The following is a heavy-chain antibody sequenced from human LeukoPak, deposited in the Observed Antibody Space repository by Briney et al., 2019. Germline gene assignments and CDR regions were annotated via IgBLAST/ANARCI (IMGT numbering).Heavy chain of an antibody. CDR1: GGTFSSYA. Sequence: GASVKVSCKASGGTFSSYAISWVRQAPGQGLEWMGGIIPIFGTANYAQEFQGRVTITADKSTSTAYMELSSLRSEDTAVYNCARVYGSGSYYDYWGQGTLVTVSS. CDR2: IIPIFGTA. CDR3: ARVYGSGSYYDY. V-gene: IGHV1-69*06. J-gene: IGHJ4*02. D-gene: IGHD3-10*01.